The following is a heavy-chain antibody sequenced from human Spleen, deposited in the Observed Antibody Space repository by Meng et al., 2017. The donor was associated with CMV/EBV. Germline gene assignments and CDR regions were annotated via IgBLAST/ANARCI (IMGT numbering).Heavy chain of an antibody. CDR2: INPYSDTT. CDR3: AREGTLGTYDFWSGYYLDY. V-gene: IGHV1-46*01. CDR1: GYTFSTHY. D-gene: IGHD3-3*01. Sequence: ASVKVSCKASGYTFSTHYMHWVRQAPGQGLEWMGIINPYSDTTRYAEKFQGRVTMTTETSTRTAYMELRSLRSDDTAVYYCAREGTLGTYDFWSGYYLDYWGQGTLVTVSS. J-gene: IGHJ4*02.